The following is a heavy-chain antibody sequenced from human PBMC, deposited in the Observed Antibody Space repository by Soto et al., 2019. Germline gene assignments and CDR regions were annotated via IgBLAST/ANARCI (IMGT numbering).Heavy chain of an antibody. Sequence: PSETLSLTCAVSGGSFSGYYWGWARQPPGKGLEWVGEINYSGSTNYNPSLKRRVTISVDTSKNQVSLKVTSVTAADTAMYYCARRNYFYALEVWGKGNTVTVSS. CDR2: INYSGST. CDR3: ARRNYFYALEV. CDR1: GGSFSGYY. J-gene: IGHJ6*04. V-gene: IGHV4-34*01.